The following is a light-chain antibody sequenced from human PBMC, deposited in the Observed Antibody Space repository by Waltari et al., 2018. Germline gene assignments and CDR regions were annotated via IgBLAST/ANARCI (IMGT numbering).Light chain of an antibody. CDR1: SSDIGGYNY. CDR2: DVS. CDR3: SSYAGSNTGL. Sequence: QAALTQPPSVSGSPGQSVTISCTGTSSDIGGYNYVSWYQQHPGKAPKLMIYDVSKRPSGVSDRFSDAKSGNTASLTISGLQAEDEADYYCSSYAGSNTGLFGGGTRLTVL. V-gene: IGLV2-11*01. J-gene: IGLJ2*01.